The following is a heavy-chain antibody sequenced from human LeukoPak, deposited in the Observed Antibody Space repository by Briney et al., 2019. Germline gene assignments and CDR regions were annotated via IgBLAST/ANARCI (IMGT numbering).Heavy chain of an antibody. J-gene: IGHJ4*02. D-gene: IGHD5-24*01. CDR2: INHSGST. CDR1: GGPFSGYY. Sequence: SETLSLTCAVYGGPFSGYYWSWIRQPPGKGLEWIGEINHSGSTNYSPSLKSRVTISVDRSKNQFSLKLSSVTAADTAVYYCARGSPEVGYNYWGQGTLVTVSS. CDR3: ARGSPEVGYNY. V-gene: IGHV4-34*01.